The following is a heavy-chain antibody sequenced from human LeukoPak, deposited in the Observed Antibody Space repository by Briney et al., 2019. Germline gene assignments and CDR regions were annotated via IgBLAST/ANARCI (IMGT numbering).Heavy chain of an antibody. J-gene: IGHJ4*02. CDR3: AKGDYYDTIGYYPFDF. V-gene: IGHV3-7*05. CDR2: IKQDGSEK. CDR1: GFTFSSYW. D-gene: IGHD3-22*01. Sequence: GGSLRLSCAASGFTFSSYWMSWVRQAPGKGLEWVANIKQDGSEKYYADSVKGRFTISRDNSKNTLDLQMNSLRAEDTAVYYCAKGDYYDTIGYYPFDFWGQGTLVTVSS.